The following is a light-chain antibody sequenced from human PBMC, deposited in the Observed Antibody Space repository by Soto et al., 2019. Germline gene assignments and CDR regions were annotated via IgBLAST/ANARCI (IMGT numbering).Light chain of an antibody. Sequence: DIQMTQSPSTLSASVGDRVTITCRASQSINSWLAWYQQKPGKAPKLLIHKASSLESGVPSRFSGSGSGTDFTLTISSLQPDDFATYYCQQYNSYSGTFGPGTKVDIK. CDR3: QQYNSYSGT. V-gene: IGKV1-5*03. J-gene: IGKJ3*01. CDR1: QSINSW. CDR2: KAS.